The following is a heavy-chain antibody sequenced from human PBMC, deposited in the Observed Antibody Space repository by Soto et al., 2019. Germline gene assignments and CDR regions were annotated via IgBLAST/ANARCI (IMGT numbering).Heavy chain of an antibody. CDR3: ARGDRGGSGSPASYYDSGLDV. V-gene: IGHV3-23*01. Sequence: DVQLLESGGDLVQPGGSLRLSCAASGVTFSSYAMSWVRQAPGKGLEWVSSVSAGGDMTYYSDSVKGRFTISRDNSNNALFLQMNSLRAEDTALYYCARGDRGGSGSPASYYDSGLDVWGQGTTVTVSS. D-gene: IGHD3-10*01. J-gene: IGHJ6*02. CDR2: VSAGGDMT. CDR1: GVTFSSYA.